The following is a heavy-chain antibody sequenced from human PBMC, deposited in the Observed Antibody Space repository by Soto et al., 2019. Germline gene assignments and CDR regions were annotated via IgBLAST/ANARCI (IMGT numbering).Heavy chain of an antibody. J-gene: IGHJ4*02. CDR3: ARGGPKLGPYSSGFLTIDY. D-gene: IGHD6-19*01. Sequence: ASVKVSCKASGYTFTGYYMHWVRQAPGQGLEWMGWINPNSGGTNYAQKFQGWVTMTRDTSISTAYMELSRLRSDDTAVYYCARGGPKLGPYSSGFLTIDYWGQGTLVTVSS. CDR1: GYTFTGYY. V-gene: IGHV1-2*04. CDR2: INPNSGGT.